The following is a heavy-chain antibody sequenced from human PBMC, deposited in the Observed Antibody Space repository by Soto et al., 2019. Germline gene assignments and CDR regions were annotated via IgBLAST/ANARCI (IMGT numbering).Heavy chain of an antibody. CDR2: IIPIFGTA. Sequence: SVKVSCKASGGTFSSYAISWVRQAPGQGLEWMGGIIPIFGTANYAQKFQGRVTITADESTSTAYMELSSLRSEDTAVYYCAVIPPGIAVAGNWYFDLWGRGTLVTVSS. CDR3: AVIPPGIAVAGNWYFDL. V-gene: IGHV1-69*13. J-gene: IGHJ2*01. D-gene: IGHD6-19*01. CDR1: GGTFSSYA.